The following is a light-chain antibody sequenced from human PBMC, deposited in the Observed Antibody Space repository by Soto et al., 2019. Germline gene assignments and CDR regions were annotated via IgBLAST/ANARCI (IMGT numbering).Light chain of an antibody. CDR3: QQANSFPLT. J-gene: IGKJ4*01. V-gene: IGKV1-12*01. CDR2: TGS. Sequence: DIQMTQSPSSVSASVGDRVSITCRASQGISNWLAWYQQKPGRAPKLLIYTGSSLQSGVPSRFSGTGSGTDFTLTISSLQPADVANYYCQQANSFPLTFGGGTKVEIK. CDR1: QGISNW.